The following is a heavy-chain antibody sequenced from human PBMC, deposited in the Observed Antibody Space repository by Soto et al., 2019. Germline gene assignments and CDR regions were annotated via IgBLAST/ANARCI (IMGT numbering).Heavy chain of an antibody. V-gene: IGHV3-53*01. CDR3: ARERWYDASGYYYYYYGMDV. J-gene: IGHJ6*02. Sequence: PGGSLRLSCAVSGFNITINYMSWVRQAPGKGLEWVAILYSDLRSYYADSVKGRFTVSRDSSESTVFLQMNNLRAEDTAIYYCARERWYDASGYYYYYYGMDVWGQGTTVTVSS. D-gene: IGHD3-22*01. CDR2: LYSDLRS. CDR1: GFNITINY.